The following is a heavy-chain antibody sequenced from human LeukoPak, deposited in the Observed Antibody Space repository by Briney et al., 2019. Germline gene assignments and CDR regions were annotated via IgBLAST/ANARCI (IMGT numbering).Heavy chain of an antibody. CDR1: GFTFSNYD. V-gene: IGHV1-8*01. J-gene: IGHJ1*01. D-gene: IGHD2-21*02. CDR3: ARGTALXSPLEY. Sequence: RASVKVSCKASGFTFSNYDINWVRQAPGQGLEWMGWLNPKSGDTGYAQKFQGRVAMTRNTSITTAYMEVSSLTSEDTAVYYCARGTALXSPLEY. CDR2: LNPKSGDT.